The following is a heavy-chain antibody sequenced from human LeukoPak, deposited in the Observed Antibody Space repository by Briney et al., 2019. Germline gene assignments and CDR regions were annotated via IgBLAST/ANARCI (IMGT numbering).Heavy chain of an antibody. CDR2: IDTAGDS. V-gene: IGHV3-13*01. D-gene: IGHD3-16*01. CDR3: ARWSSRGGFDY. Sequence: GGPLRLSCAASGFTFNGYDIHWVRQATGKGLEWVSGIDTAGDSHYLGSVKGRFTISRENAKNSVYLQMNSLRAGDTAVYYCARWSSRGGFDYWGQGTLVTVSS. CDR1: GFTFNGYD. J-gene: IGHJ4*02.